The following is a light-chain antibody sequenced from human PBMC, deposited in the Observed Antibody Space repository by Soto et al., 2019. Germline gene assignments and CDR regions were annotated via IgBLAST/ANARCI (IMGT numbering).Light chain of an antibody. Sequence: EIVLTQSPGTLSLSPGERATLSCRASQSVSSNYLAWYQQKPGQAPRLHIYGASSRATGIPDRFTGSGSGTDFNLTISDVQPEDFALYYCHQRQSWPRTFGQGTKVDI. V-gene: IGKV3-20*01. CDR1: QSVSSNY. J-gene: IGKJ1*01. CDR3: HQRQSWPRT. CDR2: GAS.